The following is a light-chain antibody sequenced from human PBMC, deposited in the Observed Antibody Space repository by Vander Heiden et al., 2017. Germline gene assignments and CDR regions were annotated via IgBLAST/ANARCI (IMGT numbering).Light chain of an antibody. CDR1: TDNIGSNT. V-gene: IGLV1-44*01. J-gene: IGLJ2*01. Sequence: QSVLTQPPSVPGTPGQRVIISYSGSTDNIGSNTINWYQQLPGPAPKLLIYANSKRHSGVPDRFSGSKSGTSTSLATSGLQSENEADYYCSAWDDSLKGVVFGGGTKLTVL. CDR2: ANS. CDR3: SAWDDSLKGVV.